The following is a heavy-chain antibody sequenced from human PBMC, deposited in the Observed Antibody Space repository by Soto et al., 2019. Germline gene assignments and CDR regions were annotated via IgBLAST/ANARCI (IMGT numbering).Heavy chain of an antibody. CDR3: ARQQQLWPLRDV. CDR1: GYNFATYW. J-gene: IGHJ6*02. Sequence: GESLKISCQASGYNFATYWIAWVRQMPGKGLEWMGRIDPSDSYTNYSPSFQGHVTISADKSTSTAYLQWSSLKASDTAMYYCARQQQLWPLRDVWGQGTTVTVSS. CDR2: IDPSDSYT. V-gene: IGHV5-10-1*01. D-gene: IGHD5-18*01.